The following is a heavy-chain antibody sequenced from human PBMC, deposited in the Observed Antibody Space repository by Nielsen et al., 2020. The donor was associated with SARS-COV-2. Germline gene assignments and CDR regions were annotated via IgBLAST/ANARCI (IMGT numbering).Heavy chain of an antibody. J-gene: IGHJ4*02. Sequence: SETLSLTCTVSGGSISSSSYYWGWIRQPPGKGLEWIGSIYYSGSTYYNPSLKSRVTISVDTSKNQFSLKLSSVTAADTAVYYCARIVWCSSTSCLYFDYWGQGTLVTVSS. CDR3: ARIVWCSSTSCLYFDY. CDR2: IYYSGST. D-gene: IGHD2-2*01. V-gene: IGHV4-39*01. CDR1: GGSISSSSYY.